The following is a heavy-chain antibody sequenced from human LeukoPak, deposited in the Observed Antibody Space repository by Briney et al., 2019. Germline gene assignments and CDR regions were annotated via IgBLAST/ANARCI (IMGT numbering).Heavy chain of an antibody. Sequence: SETLSLTCTVSGGSISSYYWSWIRQPPGKGLEWIGYIYYSGSTNYNPSLKSRVTISVDTSKNQFSLKLSSVTAADTAVYYCARDRGRFLEWLFMADAFDIWGQGTMVTVSS. CDR1: GGSISSYY. J-gene: IGHJ3*02. D-gene: IGHD3-3*01. V-gene: IGHV4-59*01. CDR2: IYYSGST. CDR3: ARDRGRFLEWLFMADAFDI.